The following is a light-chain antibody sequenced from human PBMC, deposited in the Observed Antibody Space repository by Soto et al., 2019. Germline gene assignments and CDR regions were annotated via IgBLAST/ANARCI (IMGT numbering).Light chain of an antibody. Sequence: QSALTQPASVSGSPGQSITISCTGTSSDVGGYNYVCWYQQHPGKAPKLMMYDVSNRPSGVSNRFSGSKSGNTASLTISGLQAEDEADYYCSSYTSSSTVVFGGGTKLTV. CDR1: SSDVGGYNY. V-gene: IGLV2-14*01. J-gene: IGLJ2*01. CDR3: SSYTSSSTVV. CDR2: DVS.